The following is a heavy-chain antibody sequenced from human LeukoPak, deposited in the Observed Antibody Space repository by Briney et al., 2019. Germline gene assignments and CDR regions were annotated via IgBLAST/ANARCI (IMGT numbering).Heavy chain of an antibody. V-gene: IGHV4-39*01. J-gene: IGHJ1*01. Sequence: PSQTLSLTCTVSGGSISSGSYYWSWIRQPPGKGLEWIGSIYHTGSTYYNPSLKSRVTISIDTSKNQFSLKVNSVTAADTAVYYCARMVDSSGFSPCQHWGQGTLVTVSS. D-gene: IGHD3-22*01. CDR1: GGSISSGSYY. CDR3: ARMVDSSGFSPCQH. CDR2: IYHTGST.